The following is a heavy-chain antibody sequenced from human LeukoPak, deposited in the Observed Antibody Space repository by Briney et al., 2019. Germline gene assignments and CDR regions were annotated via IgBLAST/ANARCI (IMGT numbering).Heavy chain of an antibody. CDR2: MYNSGGA. D-gene: IGHD3-10*01. CDR1: GVSISNYY. J-gene: IGHJ4*02. Sequence: SETLSLTCTVSGVSISNYYWSWIRQSPGERLEWIGYMYNSGGARYNPSLRSRVTISVDTSKNQFSLKLRSVTAADPAIYYCARQYYSASGSSHVGAYDFWGQGTLVTVSS. CDR3: ARQYYSASGSSHVGAYDF. V-gene: IGHV4-59*01.